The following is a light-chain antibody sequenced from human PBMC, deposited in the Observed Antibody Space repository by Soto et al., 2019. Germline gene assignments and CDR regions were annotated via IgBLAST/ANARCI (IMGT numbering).Light chain of an antibody. CDR3: SSYTSSRTLV. J-gene: IGLJ2*01. V-gene: IGLV2-14*01. Sequence: QSVLTQPACVSGSPGQSITISCTGTSSDIGAYKYVSWYQQHPGRAPKLMIYEVIHRPSGVSSRFSGSKSGKTASLSISGLQADDEADYYCSSYTSSRTLVFGGGTKLTVL. CDR1: SSDIGAYKY. CDR2: EVI.